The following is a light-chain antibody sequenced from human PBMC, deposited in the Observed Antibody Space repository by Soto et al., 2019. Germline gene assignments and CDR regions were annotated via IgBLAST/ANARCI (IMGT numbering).Light chain of an antibody. CDR2: KTS. CDR1: QGLSGW. V-gene: IGKV1-5*03. J-gene: IGKJ2*01. Sequence: IQMTQSPSTLSASVGDRVTITCRASQGLSGWLAWYQQKPGKAPKLLIYKTSSLESGVPSRVSGSGSGTDFTLTIRSLQPDDFATYYCLQYNSLYTFGQGTKLAIK. CDR3: LQYNSLYT.